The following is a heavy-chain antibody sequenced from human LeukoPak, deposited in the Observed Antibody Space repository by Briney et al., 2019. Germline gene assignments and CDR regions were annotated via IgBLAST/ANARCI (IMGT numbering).Heavy chain of an antibody. D-gene: IGHD6-13*01. J-gene: IGHJ1*01. V-gene: IGHV1-18*01. CDR1: GYTFTSYG. Sequence: ASVKVSCKASGYTFTSYGISWVRQAPGQGLEWMGWISAYNGNTNYAQKLQGRVTMTTDTSTSTAYMELRSLRSDDTAVYYCASQRIAATVAEYFQHWGQGTLVTVSS. CDR3: ASQRIAATVAEYFQH. CDR2: ISAYNGNT.